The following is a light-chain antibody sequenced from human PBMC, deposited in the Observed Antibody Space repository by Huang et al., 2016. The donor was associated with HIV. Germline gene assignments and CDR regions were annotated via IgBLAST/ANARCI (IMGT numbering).Light chain of an antibody. V-gene: IGKV1-9*01. CDR3: QQLKSYPVT. CDR1: QGISSY. Sequence: IQLTQSPSSLSASVGDRVTTTCRASQGISSYLAWYQQKPGKAPKLLISAASTLQSGVPSRFSGSGSGTDFTLTISSLQPEDFATYYCQQLKSYPVTFGGGTKVEIK. CDR2: AAS. J-gene: IGKJ4*01.